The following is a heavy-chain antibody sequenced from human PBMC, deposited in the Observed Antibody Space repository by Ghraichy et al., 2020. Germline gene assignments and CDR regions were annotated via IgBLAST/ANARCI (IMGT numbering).Heavy chain of an antibody. CDR3: AKDGQKDTTSPHYFEY. CDR1: GFTFATYA. CDR2: LSYNGDTT. D-gene: IGHD5-18*01. J-gene: IGHJ4*02. V-gene: IGHV3-23*01. Sequence: GGSLRLSCAASGFTFATYAMTWVRQAPGKGLEWVSSLSYNGDTTYYADSVKGRFTISRDNSKSKNTLYLQMNSLRGEDTAVYYCAKDGQKDTTSPHYFEYWGQGALVTVSS.